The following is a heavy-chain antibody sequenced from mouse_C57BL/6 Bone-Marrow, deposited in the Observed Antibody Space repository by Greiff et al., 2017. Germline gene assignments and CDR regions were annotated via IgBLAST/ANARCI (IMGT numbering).Heavy chain of an antibody. J-gene: IGHJ4*01. CDR2: IHPSDSDT. CDR3: AISPLRYYAMDY. Sequence: VQLQQPGAELVKPGASVKVSCKASGYTFTSYWMHWVKQRPGQGLEWIGRIHPSDSDTNYNQKFKGKATLTVDKSYSPAYMQLSSLTSEDSAVYYCAISPLRYYAMDYWGQGTSVTVSS. CDR1: GYTFTSYW. V-gene: IGHV1-74*01.